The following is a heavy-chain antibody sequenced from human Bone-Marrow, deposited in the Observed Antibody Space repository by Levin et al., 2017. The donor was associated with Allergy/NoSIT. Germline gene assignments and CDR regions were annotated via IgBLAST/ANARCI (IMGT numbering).Heavy chain of an antibody. CDR2: ISYDGSDK. CDR3: AKLLPWLVLTAPFDY. Sequence: AGGSLRLSCAVSGFTFSNYGMHWVRQAPGKGLEWVALISYDGSDKDYADSVKGRFTISRDSSMNTLYLQMNSLRAEDTAVYYCAKLLPWLVLTAPFDYWGQGTLVTVSS. CDR1: GFTFSNYG. V-gene: IGHV3-30*18. D-gene: IGHD6-19*01. J-gene: IGHJ4*02.